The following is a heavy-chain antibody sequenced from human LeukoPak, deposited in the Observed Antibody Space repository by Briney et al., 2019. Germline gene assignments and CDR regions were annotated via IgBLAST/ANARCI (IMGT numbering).Heavy chain of an antibody. J-gene: IGHJ4*02. CDR1: GFTFSSYW. Sequence: GGSPRLSCAASGFTFSSYWMSWVRQAPGKGLEWVANIKQDGCEKYYVDSVKGRFTISRDNAKNSLYLQMNSLRAEDTAVYYCAREKAVAGTYFDYWGQGTLVTVSS. V-gene: IGHV3-7*01. CDR3: AREKAVAGTYFDY. D-gene: IGHD6-19*01. CDR2: IKQDGCEK.